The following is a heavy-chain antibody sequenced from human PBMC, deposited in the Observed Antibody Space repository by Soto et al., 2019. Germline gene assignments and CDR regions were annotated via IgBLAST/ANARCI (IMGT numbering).Heavy chain of an antibody. Sequence: ASVKVSCKASGYTFTNYQMHWVRQAPGQGLEWMGIINPSTDVTSYAQKFQDRVTVTRDTSTSTVYMELSSLRSEDTAIYYCARDLGSSGYPVQGYWGQGTLVTVSS. J-gene: IGHJ4*02. V-gene: IGHV1-46*01. CDR2: INPSTDVT. D-gene: IGHD3-22*01. CDR3: ARDLGSSGYPVQGY. CDR1: GYTFTNYQ.